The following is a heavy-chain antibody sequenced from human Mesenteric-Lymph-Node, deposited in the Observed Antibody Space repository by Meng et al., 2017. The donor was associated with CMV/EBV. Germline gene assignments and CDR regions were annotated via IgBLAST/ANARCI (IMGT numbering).Heavy chain of an antibody. J-gene: IGHJ4*02. CDR3: ATATGGAGSYVDY. V-gene: IGHV1-18*01. D-gene: IGHD3-10*01. Sequence: QPSGDLFPSSAMNWLRQAPGPGPGWLGWVSAYSGKATYAQKIQDRVTLTSDRSTSTAYMELRSLTSGDTAMYYCATATGGAGSYVDYWGQGTLVTVSS. CDR1: GDLFPSSA. CDR2: VSAYSGKA.